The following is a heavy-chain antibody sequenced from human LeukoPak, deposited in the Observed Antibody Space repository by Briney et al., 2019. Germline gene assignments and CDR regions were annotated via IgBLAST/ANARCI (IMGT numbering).Heavy chain of an antibody. CDR3: AKDAAAVVGTVYMDV. Sequence: GGSLRLSCAASGFIFSDYYMSWIRQAPGKGLEWVSYISSSGITIYYADSVKGRFTISRDNAKNSLYLQMNSLRAEDTAVYYCAKDAAAVVGTVYMDVWGKGTTVTISS. J-gene: IGHJ6*03. D-gene: IGHD6-13*01. CDR2: ISSSGITI. CDR1: GFIFSDYY. V-gene: IGHV3-11*01.